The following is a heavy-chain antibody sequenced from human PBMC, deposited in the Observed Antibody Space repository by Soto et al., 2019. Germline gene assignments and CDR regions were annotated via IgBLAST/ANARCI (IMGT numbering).Heavy chain of an antibody. V-gene: IGHV3-23*01. CDR1: GFTLSSYA. J-gene: IGHJ4*02. Sequence: GGSRRRSCAASGFTLSSYAMSWVRQAPGKGLEWVSAISGSGGSTYYADSVKGRFTISRDNSKNTLYLQMNSLRAEDTAVYYCEKDLEMATITYHFDYWGQGTRVTVSS. D-gene: IGHD4-4*01. CDR3: EKDLEMATITYHFDY. CDR2: ISGSGGST.